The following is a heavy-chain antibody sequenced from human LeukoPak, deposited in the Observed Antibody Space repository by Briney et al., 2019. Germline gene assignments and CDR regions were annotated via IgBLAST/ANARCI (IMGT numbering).Heavy chain of an antibody. J-gene: IGHJ4*02. V-gene: IGHV4-38-2*01. CDR1: GYSISSGYY. CDR2: IYHGGST. CDR3: ARSQQWLVLLTPLFDC. D-gene: IGHD6-19*01. Sequence: SETLSLTCAVSGYSISSGYYWGWIRQPPGKGLEWIGSIYHGGSTNYNPSLKSRVTMSVDTSKNHFSLKLSSVTAADTAVYYWARSQQWLVLLTPLFDCWGQGTLVTVSS.